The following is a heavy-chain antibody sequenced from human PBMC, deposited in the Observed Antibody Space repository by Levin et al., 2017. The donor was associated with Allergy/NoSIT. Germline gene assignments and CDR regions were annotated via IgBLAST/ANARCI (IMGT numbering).Heavy chain of an antibody. CDR1: GFTFSSYA. CDR3: ARDATLLATSEDYLNY. J-gene: IGHJ4*02. V-gene: IGHV3-23*01. CDR2: ITDSGRT. D-gene: IGHD5-12*01. Sequence: GGSLRLSCAASGFTFSSYAMSWVRQAPGKGLEWVSAITDSGRTYYADSVKGRFTVSRDNPRNTLHLLMTSLRAADTAVYYCARDATLLATSEDYLNYWGQGTRVSVSS.